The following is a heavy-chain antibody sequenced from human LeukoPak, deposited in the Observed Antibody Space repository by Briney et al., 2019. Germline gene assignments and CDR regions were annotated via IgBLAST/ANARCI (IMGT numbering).Heavy chain of an antibody. J-gene: IGHJ5*02. V-gene: IGHV4-38-2*02. Sequence: KASETLSLTCTVSGYSISSGYYWGWIRQAPRRGLEWIGNMYHSGTTHYNPFLKSRVIMSVDTSKNQFSLKLSSVTAADTAVYYCARYYGSGSFDPWGQGTLVTVSS. CDR1: GYSISSGYY. CDR2: MYHSGTT. CDR3: ARYYGSGSFDP. D-gene: IGHD3-10*01.